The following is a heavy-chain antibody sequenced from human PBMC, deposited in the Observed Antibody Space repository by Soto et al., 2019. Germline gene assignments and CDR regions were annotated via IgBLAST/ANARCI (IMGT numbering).Heavy chain of an antibody. D-gene: IGHD3-3*01. J-gene: IGHJ5*02. CDR1: GFTFSSYA. Sequence: EVQLLESGGGLVQPGGSLRLSCAASGFTFSSYAMSWVRQAPGKGLEWVSAISGSGGSTYYADSVKGRFTISRNNSKNTLYLQMNSLRAENTTVYYCAKDTDVCGVDKLAGFDLRGHGTLVAV. CDR2: ISGSGGST. V-gene: IGHV3-23*01. CDR3: AKDTDVCGVDKLAGFDL.